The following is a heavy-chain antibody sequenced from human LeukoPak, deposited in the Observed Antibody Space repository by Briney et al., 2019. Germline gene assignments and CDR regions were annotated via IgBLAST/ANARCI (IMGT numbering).Heavy chain of an antibody. CDR1: GGSFSGYY. CDR2: INHSGST. D-gene: IGHD6-6*01. V-gene: IGHV4-34*01. J-gene: IGHJ6*02. Sequence: PSETLSLTCAVYGGSFSGYYWSWIRQPPGKGLEWIGEINHSGSTNYSPSLKSRVTISVDTSKNQFSLKLSSVTAADTAVYYCASSSSADYYYYGMDVWGQGTTVTVSS. CDR3: ASSSSADYYYYGMDV.